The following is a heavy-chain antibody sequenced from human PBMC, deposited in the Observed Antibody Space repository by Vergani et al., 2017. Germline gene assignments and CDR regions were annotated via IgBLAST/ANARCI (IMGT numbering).Heavy chain of an antibody. CDR1: GFRIRNFG. CDR3: AKVWAAWGFDY. Sequence: VQLVESGGGVVQPGGSLRLSCAASGFRIRNFGVHWVRQAPGKGLEWLAFIPNDESYTSYADSVKGRFTISRDTSKNTLFLQMNSLREDDAAVYYCAKVWAAWGFDYWGQGTLVTVSS. D-gene: IGHD7-27*01. J-gene: IGHJ4*02. CDR2: IPNDESYT. V-gene: IGHV3-30*02.